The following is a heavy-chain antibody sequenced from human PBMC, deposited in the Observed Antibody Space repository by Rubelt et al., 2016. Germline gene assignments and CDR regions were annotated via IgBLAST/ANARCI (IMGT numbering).Heavy chain of an antibody. V-gene: IGHV3-23*04. CDR3: ARSNALDI. CDR2: VSGSGTNT. Sequence: GQLVESGGGVVQPGRSLRLSCEASGFTVSSKYMTWARQAPGKGLEWVSGVSGSGTNTYYADSVKGRFTSSRDNSENTLYLQMNSLRVEDTAIYYCARSNALDIWGQGTMVTVS. CDR1: GFTVSSKY. J-gene: IGHJ3*02.